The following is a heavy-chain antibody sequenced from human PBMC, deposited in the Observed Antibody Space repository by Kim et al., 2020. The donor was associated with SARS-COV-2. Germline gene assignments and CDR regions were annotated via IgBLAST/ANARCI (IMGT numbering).Heavy chain of an antibody. J-gene: IGHJ4*02. CDR2: IYTSGST. D-gene: IGHD3-22*01. Sequence: SETLSLTCTVSGGSISSYYWSWIRQPAGKGLEWIGRIYTSGSTNYNPSLKSRVTMSVDTSKNQFSLKLSSVTAADTAVYYCAREASIYYDSRVFDYWGQGTLVTVSS. V-gene: IGHV4-4*07. CDR3: AREASIYYDSRVFDY. CDR1: GGSISSYY.